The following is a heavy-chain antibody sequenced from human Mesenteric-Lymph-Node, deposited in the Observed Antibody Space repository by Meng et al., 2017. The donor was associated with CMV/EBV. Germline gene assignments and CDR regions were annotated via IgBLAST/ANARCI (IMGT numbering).Heavy chain of an antibody. D-gene: IGHD3-22*01. Sequence: GESLKISCAASGFTFSSYAIDWVRQAPGKGLEWVSDISGSGVSTYYADSVKGRFTISRDNSKNTLYLQMNSLRAEDTAVYYCAKGSYYDSSNPYFDYWGQGTLVTVSS. CDR2: ISGSGVST. CDR3: AKGSYYDSSNPYFDY. CDR1: GFTFSSYA. J-gene: IGHJ4*02. V-gene: IGHV3-23*01.